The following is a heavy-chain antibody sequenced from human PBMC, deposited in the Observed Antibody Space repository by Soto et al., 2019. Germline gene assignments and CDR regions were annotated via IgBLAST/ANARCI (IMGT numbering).Heavy chain of an antibody. Sequence: QVQLVESGGGLVKPGGSLRLSCAASEFTFSDFYMSWIRQAPGKGPELISYISSSSSTIYYADSVKGRFTISRDNAKNSLYLQMNSLSDEDKAVYYCASLRDVLDPLDYWGQGTLVTVSS. V-gene: IGHV3-11*04. CDR1: EFTFSDFY. CDR3: ASLRDVLDPLDY. J-gene: IGHJ4*02. D-gene: IGHD3-16*01. CDR2: ISSSSSTI.